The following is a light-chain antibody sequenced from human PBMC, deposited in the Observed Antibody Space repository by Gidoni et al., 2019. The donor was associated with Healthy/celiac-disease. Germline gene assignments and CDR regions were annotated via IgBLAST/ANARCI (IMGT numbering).Light chain of an antibody. J-gene: IGKJ5*01. CDR2: DAS. CDR3: QQRSNWPPIT. CDR1: QSVSSY. Sequence: DIVLTQSQATLSFSLGERATLSGRASQSVSSYLAWYQQKPGQAPRLLIYDASNRATGIPARFSGSGSGTDFTLTISSLEPEDFAVYYCQQRSNWPPITFGQGTRLEIK. V-gene: IGKV3-11*01.